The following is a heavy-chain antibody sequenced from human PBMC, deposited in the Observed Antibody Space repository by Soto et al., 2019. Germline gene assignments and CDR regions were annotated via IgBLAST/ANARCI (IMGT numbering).Heavy chain of an antibody. CDR2: IYYSGST. D-gene: IGHD3-9*01. Sequence: PSETLSLTCTVSGGSISSSSYYWGWIRQPPGKGLEWIGSIYYSGSTYYNPSLKSRVTISVDTSKNQFSLKLSSVTAADTAVYYCARVDYYDILTGYSSFDYWGQGTLVTVSS. V-gene: IGHV4-39*01. CDR3: ARVDYYDILTGYSSFDY. J-gene: IGHJ4*02. CDR1: GGSISSSSYY.